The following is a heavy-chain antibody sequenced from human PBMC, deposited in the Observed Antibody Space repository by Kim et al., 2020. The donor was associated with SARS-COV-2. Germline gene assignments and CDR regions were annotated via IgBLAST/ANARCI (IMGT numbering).Heavy chain of an antibody. CDR1: GITFSSYW. CDR3: VREGWYYFDY. Sequence: GGSLRLSCAASGITFSSYWMHWVRQAPGKGLVWVSRIHNDGSSTSYADSVKGRFTISRDNAKNTLYLQMHSLRAEDTAVYYCVREGWYYFDYWGQGTLVTVSS. V-gene: IGHV3-74*01. J-gene: IGHJ4*02. D-gene: IGHD2-15*01. CDR2: IHNDGSST.